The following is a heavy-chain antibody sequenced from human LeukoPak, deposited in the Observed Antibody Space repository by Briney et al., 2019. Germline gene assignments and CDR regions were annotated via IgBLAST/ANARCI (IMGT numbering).Heavy chain of an antibody. CDR1: GYTFTSYG. J-gene: IGHJ6*02. V-gene: IGHV1-18*01. D-gene: IGHD6-13*01. Sequence: ASVKVSCKASGYTFTSYGISWVRQAPGQGLEWMGWISAYNGNTNYAQKLQGRVTMTTDTSTSTAYMELRSLRSDDTAVYYCARGPAAAGTNRKGYYYYGMDVWGQGTTVTVSS. CDR3: ARGPAAAGTNRKGYYYYGMDV. CDR2: ISAYNGNT.